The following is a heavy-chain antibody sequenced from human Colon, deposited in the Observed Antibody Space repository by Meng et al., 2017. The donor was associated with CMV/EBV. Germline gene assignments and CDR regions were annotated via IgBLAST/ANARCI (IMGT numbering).Heavy chain of an antibody. CDR2: INPNNGHT. CDR1: GYTLISYG. CDR3: ARDWGDTTKVIVDY. D-gene: IGHD3-16*01. Sequence: KASGYTLISYGIRWLRQAPGQGLEWMGWINPNNGHTVYAPRFRDRVTMTTDASTSTAYMELTSLTSDDTAVYYCARDWGDTTKVIVDYWGRGTLVTVSS. J-gene: IGHJ4*02. V-gene: IGHV1-18*01.